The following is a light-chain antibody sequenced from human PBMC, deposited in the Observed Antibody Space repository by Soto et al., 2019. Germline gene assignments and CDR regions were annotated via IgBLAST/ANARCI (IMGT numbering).Light chain of an antibody. CDR1: QTVRNNY. Sequence: EFVLTQSPGTLSLSPGERATLSCMASQTVRNNYLAWYQQKPGQAPRLLIYDASSRATGIPDRFSGGGSGTDFTLTISSLEPEDFAVYYCQQRSNWPPGLTCGGGSKV. V-gene: IGKV3D-20*02. CDR2: DAS. CDR3: QQRSNWPPGLT. J-gene: IGKJ4*01.